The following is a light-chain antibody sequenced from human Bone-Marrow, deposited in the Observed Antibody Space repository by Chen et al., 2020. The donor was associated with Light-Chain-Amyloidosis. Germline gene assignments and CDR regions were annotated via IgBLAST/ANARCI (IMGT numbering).Light chain of an antibody. CDR3: QAADSSGTYEVI. J-gene: IGLJ2*01. CDR1: DLPTKY. CDR2: RET. Sequence: SYELTQPPSVSVSPGQTARITCSGDDLPTKYAYWYRQKPGQAPVLVIHRETERPAEISERFSGSSSGTTATLTIRRVQAEDEADYHCQAADSSGTYEVIFGGGTKLTVL. V-gene: IGLV3-25*03.